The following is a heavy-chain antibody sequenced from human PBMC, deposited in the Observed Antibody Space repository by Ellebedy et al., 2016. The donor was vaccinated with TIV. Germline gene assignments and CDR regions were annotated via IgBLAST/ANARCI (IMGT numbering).Heavy chain of an antibody. D-gene: IGHD1-1*01. Sequence: MPSETLSLTCAVSGDSLSSDNWWNWVRQPPGKGLEWIGEIYHSGYTKFNPSLKSRATISLDWSNNSFSLGRRSVTAADTAVYYCVSARDNWNLNWGQGTLVTVSS. CDR3: VSARDNWNLN. J-gene: IGHJ4*02. CDR2: IYHSGYT. V-gene: IGHV4-4*02. CDR1: GDSLSSDNW.